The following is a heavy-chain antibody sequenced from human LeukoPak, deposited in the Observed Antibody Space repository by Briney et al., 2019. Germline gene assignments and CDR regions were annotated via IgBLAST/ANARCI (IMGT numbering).Heavy chain of an antibody. J-gene: IGHJ5*02. V-gene: IGHV4-34*09. CDR2: IYYSGST. D-gene: IGHD3-16*01. CDR1: GGSFSGYY. CDR3: ARGITTNWFDP. Sequence: TLSLTCAVYGGSFSGYYWSWLRQPPGKGLEWIGYIYYSGSTYYNPSLKSRVTISVDTSKNQFSLKLSSVTAADTAVYYCARGITTNWFDPWGQGTLVTVSS.